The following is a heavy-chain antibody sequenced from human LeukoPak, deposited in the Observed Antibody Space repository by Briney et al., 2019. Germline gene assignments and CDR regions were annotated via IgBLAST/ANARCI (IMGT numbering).Heavy chain of an antibody. CDR2: INPNSGGT. CDR1: GYTFTGYY. CDR3: ARYSGSSSGFDY. V-gene: IGHV1-2*06. J-gene: IGHJ4*02. D-gene: IGHD1-26*01. Sequence: GASVKVSCKASGYTFTGYYMHWVRQAPGQGLEWMGRINPNSGGTNYAQKFQGRVTMTRDTSISTAYMELSRLRSDDTAVYYCARYSGSSSGFDYWGQGTLVTVSS.